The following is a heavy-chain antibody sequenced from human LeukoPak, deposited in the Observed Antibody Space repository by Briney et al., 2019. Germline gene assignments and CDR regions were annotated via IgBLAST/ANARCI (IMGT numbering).Heavy chain of an antibody. CDR2: MNPNSGNT. CDR1: GYTFTSYD. J-gene: IGHJ6*03. D-gene: IGHD5-12*01. V-gene: IGHV1-8*01. Sequence: ASVKVSCKASGYTFTSYDINWVRQATGQGLEWMGWMNPNSGNTGYAQKFQGRVTMTRNTSISTAYMELSSLRSEDTAVYYCATHSPEWRYSGYSNYYYMDVWGKGTTVTVSS. CDR3: ATHSPEWRYSGYSNYYYMDV.